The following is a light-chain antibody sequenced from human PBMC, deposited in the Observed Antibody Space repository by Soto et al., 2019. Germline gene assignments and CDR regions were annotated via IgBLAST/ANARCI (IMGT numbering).Light chain of an antibody. CDR1: QSVIKN. CDR3: QQYNIWPAWT. CDR2: DAS. Sequence: ILMTQSPATLSVSPGERATLSCRASQSVIKNLAWYQQKPGQAPRLLIYDASTRATGIPARFSGSGSGTEFRLTISGLKSEDFAVYYCQQYNIWPAWTFGQGTKVEVK. V-gene: IGKV3-15*01. J-gene: IGKJ1*01.